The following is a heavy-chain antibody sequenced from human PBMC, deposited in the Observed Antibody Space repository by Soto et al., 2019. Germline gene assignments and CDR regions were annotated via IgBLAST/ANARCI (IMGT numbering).Heavy chain of an antibody. CDR1: GGTFSSYA. CDR3: ARHVPAAGYYYGMDV. J-gene: IGHJ6*02. CDR2: IIPIFGTA. Sequence: QVQLVQSGAEVKKPGSSVKVSCKASGGTFSSYAIRWVRQAPGQGLEWMGGIIPIFGTANYAQKFQGIVTITGDESTSTAYMELSSLRFEDTAVDYCARHVPAAGYYYGMDVWGQGTTVTVSS. D-gene: IGHD2-2*01. V-gene: IGHV1-69*12.